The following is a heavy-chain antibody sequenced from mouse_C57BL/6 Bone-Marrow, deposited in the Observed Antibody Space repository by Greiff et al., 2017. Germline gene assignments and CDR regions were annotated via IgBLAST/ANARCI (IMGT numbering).Heavy chain of an antibody. CDR1: GYTFTDYY. V-gene: IGHV1-18*01. Sequence: EVQLQQSGPELVKPGASVKISCKASGYTFTDYYMDWVKQSHGKSLEWIGDINPNNGGTIYNQKFKGKATLTVEKSSSTAYMELRSLTSEDTAVYYCAREGIYYGNSYWYFDVWGTGTTLTVTS. J-gene: IGHJ1*03. CDR3: AREGIYYGNSYWYFDV. CDR2: INPNNGGT. D-gene: IGHD2-1*01.